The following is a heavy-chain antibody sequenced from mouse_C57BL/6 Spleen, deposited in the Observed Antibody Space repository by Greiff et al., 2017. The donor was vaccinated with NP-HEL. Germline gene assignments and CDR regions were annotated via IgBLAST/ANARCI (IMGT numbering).Heavy chain of an antibody. Sequence: EVQLQQSGPELVKPGASVKISCKASGYTFTDYYMNWVKQSHGKSLEWIGDINPNNGGTSYHQKFKSKATLTVDKSSSTAYMELRSLTSGDSAGYYCARGRIPRYFDVWGTGTTVTVSS. CDR2: INPNNGGT. CDR1: GYTFTDYY. CDR3: ARGRIPRYFDV. V-gene: IGHV1-26*01. J-gene: IGHJ1*03.